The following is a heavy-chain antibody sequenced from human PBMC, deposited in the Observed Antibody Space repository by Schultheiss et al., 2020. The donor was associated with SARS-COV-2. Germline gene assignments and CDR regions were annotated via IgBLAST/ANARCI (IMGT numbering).Heavy chain of an antibody. Sequence: SETLSLTCTVSGGSISSGGYYWSWIRQHPGKGLEWIGEINHSGSTNYNPSLKSRVTISVDTSKNQFSLNLSSVTAADTAVYYCARGGKYSSLRGTYSYYGMDVWGQGTTVTVSS. CDR2: INHSGST. D-gene: IGHD6-6*01. J-gene: IGHJ6*02. V-gene: IGHV4-31*03. CDR3: ARGGKYSSLRGTYSYYGMDV. CDR1: GGSISSGGYY.